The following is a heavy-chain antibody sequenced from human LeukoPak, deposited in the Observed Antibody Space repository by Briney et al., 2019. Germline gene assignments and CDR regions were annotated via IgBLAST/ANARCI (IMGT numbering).Heavy chain of an antibody. J-gene: IGHJ6*02. CDR2: ISYDGSNK. CDR1: GFTFSSYA. D-gene: IGHD3-9*01. Sequence: GGSLRLSCAASGFTFSSYAMHWVRQAPGKGLEWVAVISYDGSNKYYADSVKGRFTISRDNSKNTLYLQMNSLRAEDTAVYYCARAAYYDILTGYFGYNYYYYGMDVWGQGTTVTVSS. CDR3: ARAAYYDILTGYFGYNYYYYGMDV. V-gene: IGHV3-30*04.